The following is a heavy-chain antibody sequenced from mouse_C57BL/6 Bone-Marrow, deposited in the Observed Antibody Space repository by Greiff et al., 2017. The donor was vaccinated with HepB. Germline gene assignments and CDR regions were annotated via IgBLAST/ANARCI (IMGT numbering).Heavy chain of an antibody. Sequence: QVQLQQPGAELVKPGASVKLSCKASGYTFTSYWMQWVKQRPGQGLEWIGEIDPSDSYTNYNQKFKGKATLTVDTSSSTAYMQLSSLTSEDSAVYYCARRGIHYYGSSSYWGQGPTLTVSS. V-gene: IGHV1-50*01. CDR2: IDPSDSYT. J-gene: IGHJ2*01. CDR1: GYTFTSYW. D-gene: IGHD1-1*01. CDR3: ARRGIHYYGSSSY.